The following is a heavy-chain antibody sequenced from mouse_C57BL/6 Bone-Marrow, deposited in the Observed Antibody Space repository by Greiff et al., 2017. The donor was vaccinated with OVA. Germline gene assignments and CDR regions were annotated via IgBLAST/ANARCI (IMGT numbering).Heavy chain of an antibody. D-gene: IGHD2-5*01. CDR3: ARKEAYYSNFGGFAY. CDR1: GFTFSDYG. Sequence: EVKLMESGGGLVKPGGSLKLSCAASGFTFSDYGMHWVRQAPEKGLEWVAYISSGSSTIYSADTVKGRFTFSRDNAQNTLFLQMTSLRSEDTAMYYCARKEAYYSNFGGFAYGGQGTLVTVSA. CDR2: ISSGSSTI. V-gene: IGHV5-17*01. J-gene: IGHJ3*01.